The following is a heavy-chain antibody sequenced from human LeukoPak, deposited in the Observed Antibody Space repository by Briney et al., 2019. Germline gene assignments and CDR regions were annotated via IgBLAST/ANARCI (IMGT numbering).Heavy chain of an antibody. CDR1: GFTFSSYG. Sequence: GGSLRLSCAASGFTFSSYGMSWVRQAPGKGLEWVSAISGSGDSTYYADSVKGRFTISRDNAKNMLYLQMNSLRAEDTAVYYCARGRGLGELAVASFDSWGQGILVTVSS. J-gene: IGHJ4*02. CDR2: ISGSGDST. D-gene: IGHD6-19*01. V-gene: IGHV3-23*01. CDR3: ARGRGLGELAVASFDS.